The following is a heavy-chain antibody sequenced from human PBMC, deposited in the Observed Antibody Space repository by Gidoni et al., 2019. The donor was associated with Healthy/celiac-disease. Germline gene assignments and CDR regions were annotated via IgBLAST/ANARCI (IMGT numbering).Heavy chain of an antibody. V-gene: IGHV3-73*01. CDR1: GFTFSGSA. CDR2: IRSKANSYAT. Sequence: EVQLVESGGGLVQPGGSLKLSCAASGFTFSGSAMHWVRQASGKGLEWVGSIRSKANSYATAYAASVKGRFTISRDDSKNTAYLQMNSLKTEETAVYYCTLIGPGMYFDYWGQGTLVTVSS. D-gene: IGHD3-22*01. CDR3: TLIGPGMYFDY. J-gene: IGHJ4*02.